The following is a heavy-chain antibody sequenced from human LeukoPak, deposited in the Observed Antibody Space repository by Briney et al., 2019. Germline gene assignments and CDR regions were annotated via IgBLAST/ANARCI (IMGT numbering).Heavy chain of an antibody. D-gene: IGHD5-18*01. CDR3: AKDWDTSSFGFDY. CDR1: GFTFSSYG. Sequence: PGGSLRLSCAASGFTFSSYGMHWVRQAPGKGLEWVADIWYDGSKKYYADSVKGRFTISRDDPKTTLYLQMNSLRAEDTAVYYCAKDWDTSSFGFDYWGQGTLVTVSS. J-gene: IGHJ4*02. CDR2: IWYDGSKK. V-gene: IGHV3-30*02.